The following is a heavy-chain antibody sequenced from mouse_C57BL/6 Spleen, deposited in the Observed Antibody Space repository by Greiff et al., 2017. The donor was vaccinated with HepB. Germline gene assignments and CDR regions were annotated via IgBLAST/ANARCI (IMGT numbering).Heavy chain of an antibody. J-gene: IGHJ3*01. D-gene: IGHD2-4*01. CDR3: ERYYDYDGAWFAY. Sequence: VQLQQSGAELAKPGASVKLSCKASGYTFTSYWMHWVKQRPGQGLEWIGYINPSSGYTKYNQKFKDKATLTADKSSSTAYMQLSSLTYEDSAVYYCERYYDYDGAWFAYWGQGTLVTVSA. CDR2: INPSSGYT. CDR1: GYTFTSYW. V-gene: IGHV1-7*01.